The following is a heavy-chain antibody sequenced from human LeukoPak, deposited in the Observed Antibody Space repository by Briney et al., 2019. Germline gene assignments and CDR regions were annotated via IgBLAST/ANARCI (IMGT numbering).Heavy chain of an antibody. CDR2: INHSGST. Sequence: SETLSLTCAVYGGSFSGYYWSWIRQPPGKGLEWIGEINHSGSTNYNPSLKSRVTISVDTSKNQFSLKLSSVTAADTAVYYCARRLGYCSSTSCYSVKYYMDVWGKGATVTISS. V-gene: IGHV4-34*01. CDR1: GGSFSGYY. D-gene: IGHD2-2*03. CDR3: ARRLGYCSSTSCYSVKYYMDV. J-gene: IGHJ6*03.